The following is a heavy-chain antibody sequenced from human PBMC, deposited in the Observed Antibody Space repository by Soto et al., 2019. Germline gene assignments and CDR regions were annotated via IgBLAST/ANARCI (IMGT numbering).Heavy chain of an antibody. D-gene: IGHD2-8*01. CDR2: IKQDGSQR. CDR1: GFTFTNYW. CDR3: ARDYGVVTL. J-gene: IGHJ4*02. V-gene: IGHV3-7*01. Sequence: GGSLRLSCASSGFTFTNYWMTWVRQPPGKGLEWVANIKQDGSQRFYVDSVKGRFTISRDNAKNSVYLQMNSLRAEDTAVYYCARDYGVVTLWGQGTLVTVSS.